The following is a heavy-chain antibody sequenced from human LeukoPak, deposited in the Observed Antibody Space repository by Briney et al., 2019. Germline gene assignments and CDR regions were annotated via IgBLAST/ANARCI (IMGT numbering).Heavy chain of an antibody. V-gene: IGHV3-23*01. D-gene: IGHD6-19*01. CDR2: ISGSGGST. J-gene: IGHJ4*02. CDR3: AKVRLPGIAVAGTFDY. CDR1: GFTFSSYA. Sequence: GGSLRLSCAASGFTFSSYAMSWVRQAPGKGLEWVSAISGSGGSTYYADSVKGRFTISRDNSKNTLYLQMNSLRAEDTAVYYCAKVRLPGIAVAGTFDYWGQGTLVTVSS.